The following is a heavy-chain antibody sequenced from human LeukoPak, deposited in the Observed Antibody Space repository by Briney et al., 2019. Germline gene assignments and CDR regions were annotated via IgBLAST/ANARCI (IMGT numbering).Heavy chain of an antibody. J-gene: IGHJ3*01. Sequence: GESLRLSCAASGFTFSSYWMHWVRQAPGKGLVWVSRINSDASSTSYADSVKGRFTISRDNAKNTLYLQMNSLRAEDTAVYYCARVQGHPPNGLDVWGQGTMVTVSS. CDR1: GFTFSSYW. CDR3: ARVQGHPPNGLDV. D-gene: IGHD2-8*01. V-gene: IGHV3-74*01. CDR2: INSDASST.